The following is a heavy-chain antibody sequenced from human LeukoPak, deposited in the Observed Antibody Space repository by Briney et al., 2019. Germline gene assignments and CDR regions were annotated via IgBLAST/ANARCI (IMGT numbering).Heavy chain of an antibody. Sequence: GGSLRLSCAASGFTFSDYYMSWIRQAPGKGLEWVSYISSGSSDTDYADSVKGRFTISRDNAKNSLYLQMNSLRAEDTAVYYCARVTMIEVALGFYGMDVWGQGTTVTVSS. V-gene: IGHV3-11*06. J-gene: IGHJ6*02. CDR2: ISSGSSDT. CDR1: GFTFSDYY. CDR3: ARVTMIEVALGFYGMDV. D-gene: IGHD3-22*01.